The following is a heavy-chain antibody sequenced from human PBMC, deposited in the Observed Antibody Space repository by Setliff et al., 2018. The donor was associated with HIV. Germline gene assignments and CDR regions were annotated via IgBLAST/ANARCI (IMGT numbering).Heavy chain of an antibody. CDR1: GFTFDDYA. CDR3: HSGYDTEEQSYFDY. Sequence: GGSLRLSCAASGFTFDDYAMHWVRQAPGKGLEWVSSISSSSSYIYYADSVKGRFTISRDNAKNTLYLQMNSLRAEDTGVYYCHSGYDTEEQSYFDYWGQGTLVTVS. V-gene: IGHV3-21*01. CDR2: ISSSSSYI. D-gene: IGHD5-12*01. J-gene: IGHJ4*02.